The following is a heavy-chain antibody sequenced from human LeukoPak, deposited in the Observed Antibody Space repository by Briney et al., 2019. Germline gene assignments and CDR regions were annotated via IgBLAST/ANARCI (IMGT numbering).Heavy chain of an antibody. CDR3: AKLLASTEYYFDY. Sequence: PGGSLRLSCAASGFTFSSYAMHWVRQAPGKGLEWVAVISYDGSNKYYADSVKGRFTISRDNSKNTLYLQMNSLRAEDTAIYYCAKLLASTEYYFDYWGQGTLVTVSS. D-gene: IGHD5/OR15-5a*01. CDR1: GFTFSSYA. V-gene: IGHV3-30-3*02. J-gene: IGHJ4*02. CDR2: ISYDGSNK.